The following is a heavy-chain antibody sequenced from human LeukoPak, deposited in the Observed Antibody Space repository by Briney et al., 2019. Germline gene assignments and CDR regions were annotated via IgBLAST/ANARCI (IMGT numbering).Heavy chain of an antibody. D-gene: IGHD6-19*01. CDR2: INPNIGGT. CDR1: GYTLTGYY. Sequence: ASVNVSCMASGYTLTGYYMHWVRPAPGQGREWMGWINPNIGGTNYTQKFKGSATMTRDTSISPAYMELSRLRSHDTAVYYCARDRTRTGYSSGWYHDYWGQGTLVTVSS. V-gene: IGHV1-2*02. J-gene: IGHJ4*02. CDR3: ARDRTRTGYSSGWYHDY.